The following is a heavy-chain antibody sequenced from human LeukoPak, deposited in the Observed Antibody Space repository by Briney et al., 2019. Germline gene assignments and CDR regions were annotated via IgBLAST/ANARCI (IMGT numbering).Heavy chain of an antibody. CDR1: GGSISSSNW. CDR3: ARQDSSGWRLFDY. CDR2: IYHSGST. V-gene: IGHV4-4*02. D-gene: IGHD6-19*01. J-gene: IGHJ4*02. Sequence: SETLSLTCAVSGGSISSSNWWSWVRQPPGKGLEWIGEIYHSGSTNYNPSLKSRVTISVDKSKNQFSLKLSSVTAADTAVYYCARQDSSGWRLFDYWGQGTLVTVSS.